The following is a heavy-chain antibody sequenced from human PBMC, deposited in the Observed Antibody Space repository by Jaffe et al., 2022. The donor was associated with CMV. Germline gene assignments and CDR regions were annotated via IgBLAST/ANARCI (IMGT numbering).Heavy chain of an antibody. Sequence: EVQLVESGGGLVQPGGSLRLSCAASGFTFSSYWMSWVRQAPGKGLEWVANIKQDGSEKYYVDSVKGRFTISRDNAKNSLYLQMNSLRAEDTAVYYCAREYSQWLATCHFDYWGQGTLVTVSS. CDR1: GFTFSSYW. CDR3: AREYSQWLATCHFDY. D-gene: IGHD6-19*01. CDR2: IKQDGSEK. V-gene: IGHV3-7*01. J-gene: IGHJ4*02.